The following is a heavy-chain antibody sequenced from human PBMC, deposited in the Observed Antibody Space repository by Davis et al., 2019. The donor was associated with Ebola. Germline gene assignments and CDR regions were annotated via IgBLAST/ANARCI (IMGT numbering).Heavy chain of an antibody. D-gene: IGHD1-20*01. V-gene: IGHV3-11*06. CDR3: ARVYNWGFDF. CDR2: ISGGYT. CDR1: GLTVSSNY. Sequence: PGGSLRLSCAVSGLTVSSNYMSWVRQAPGKGLEWVAYISGGYTYYAESVKGRFTISRDSAKDSLYLHMDSLRDDDTAVYYCARVYNWGFDFWGQGTLVTVSS. J-gene: IGHJ4*02.